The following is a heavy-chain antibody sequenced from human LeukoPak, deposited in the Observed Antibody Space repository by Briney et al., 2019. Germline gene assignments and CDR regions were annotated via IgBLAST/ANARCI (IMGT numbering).Heavy chain of an antibody. CDR2: IKQDGTEK. V-gene: IGHV3-7*03. D-gene: IGHD2-2*01. Sequence: GESLRLSCAASGFTFTTYWMSWVRQAPGKGLEWVANIKQDGTEKYYVDSVKGRFTISRDNSKNTLYLQMNRLRAEDTAVYYCAKGSRGSCSRTYCYPFDYWGQGTLVTVSS. J-gene: IGHJ4*02. CDR1: GFTFTTYW. CDR3: AKGSRGSCSRTYCYPFDY.